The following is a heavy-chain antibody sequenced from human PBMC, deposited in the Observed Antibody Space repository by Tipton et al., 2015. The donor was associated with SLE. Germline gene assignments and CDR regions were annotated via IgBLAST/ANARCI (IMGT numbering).Heavy chain of an antibody. CDR1: GGSFSGYY. CDR3: ARGRRSSGT. V-gene: IGHV4-34*01. J-gene: IGHJ5*02. CDR2: INHSGST. D-gene: IGHD6-25*01. Sequence: TLSLTCAVYGGSFSGYYWSWIRQPPGKGLEWIGEINHSGSTNYNPSLKSQVTISVDTSKNQFSLKLSSVTAADTAVYYCARGRRSSGTWGQGTLVTVSS.